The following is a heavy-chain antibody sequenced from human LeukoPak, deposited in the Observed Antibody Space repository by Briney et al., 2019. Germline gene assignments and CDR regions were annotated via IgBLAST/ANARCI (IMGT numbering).Heavy chain of an antibody. Sequence: VASVKVPCKASGYTFTSYGISWVRQAPGQGLEWMGWISAYNGNTNYAQKLQGRVTMTTDTSTSTAYMELRSLRSDDTAVYYCARERVPAAMDGLNWFDPWGQGTLVTVSS. CDR3: ARERVPAAMDGLNWFDP. D-gene: IGHD2-2*01. CDR2: ISAYNGNT. J-gene: IGHJ5*02. V-gene: IGHV1-18*01. CDR1: GYTFTSYG.